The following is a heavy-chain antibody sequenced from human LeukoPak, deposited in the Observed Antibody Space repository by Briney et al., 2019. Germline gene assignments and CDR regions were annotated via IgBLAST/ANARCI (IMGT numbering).Heavy chain of an antibody. D-gene: IGHD3-22*01. CDR3: ARKYYYDSSGYDY. Sequence: SETLSLTCTVSGGSISSSSHYWGWIRQPPGKGLEWIGSIYYSGSAHYNPSLKSRVTISIDTSKNQFSLKLSSVTAADTAVYYCARKYYYDSSGYDYWGQGTLVTVSS. CDR2: IYYSGSA. J-gene: IGHJ4*02. CDR1: GGSISSSSHY. V-gene: IGHV4-39*07.